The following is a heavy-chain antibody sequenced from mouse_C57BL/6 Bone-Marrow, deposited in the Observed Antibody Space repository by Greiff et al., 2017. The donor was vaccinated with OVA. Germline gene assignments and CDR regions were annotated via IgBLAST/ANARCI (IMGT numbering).Heavy chain of an antibody. J-gene: IGHJ1*03. CDR1: GFTFSDYG. CDR3: ATYDYPWYFDV. V-gene: IGHV5-17*01. D-gene: IGHD2-4*01. CDR2: ISSGRSTI. Sequence: EVMLVESGGGLVKPGGSLKLSCAASGFTFSDYGMHWVRQAPEKGLEWVAYISSGRSTIYYADTVKGRFTISRDNAKNTLFLQMTSLRSEDTAMYYCATYDYPWYFDVWGTGTTVTVSS.